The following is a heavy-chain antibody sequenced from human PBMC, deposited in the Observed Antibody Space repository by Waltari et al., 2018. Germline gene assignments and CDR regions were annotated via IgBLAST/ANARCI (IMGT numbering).Heavy chain of an antibody. J-gene: IGHJ4*02. V-gene: IGHV1-18*01. D-gene: IGHD4-17*01. CDR1: GYTFTSYG. CDR3: ARDRGPSAVTSFDS. CDR2: ISGYNGNI. Sequence: QLMQSGAEVKKPGASVRVSCKASGYTFTSYGINWVRQAPGRGLEWMGWISGYNGNISYAQSLQGRISTTTDTSTSTAYMELRSLTSDDTAVYYCARDRGPSAVTSFDSWGQGTLVTVSP.